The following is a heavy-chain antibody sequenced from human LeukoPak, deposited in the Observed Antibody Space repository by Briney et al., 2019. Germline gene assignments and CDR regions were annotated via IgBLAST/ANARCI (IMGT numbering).Heavy chain of an antibody. CDR1: GGTFSSYA. D-gene: IGHD1-1*01. J-gene: IGHJ4*02. CDR2: IIPIFGTA. Sequence: SVKVSCKASGGTFSSYAISWVRQAPGQGLEWMGGIIPIFGTANYAQKFQGRVTITADESTSTAYMELSSLRSEDTAVYYCASWRRSNWNDEFDYWGQGTLVTVSS. CDR3: ASWRRSNWNDEFDY. V-gene: IGHV1-69*13.